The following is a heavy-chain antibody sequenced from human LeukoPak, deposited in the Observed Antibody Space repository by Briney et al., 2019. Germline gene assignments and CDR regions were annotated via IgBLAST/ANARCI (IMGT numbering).Heavy chain of an antibody. CDR1: GGSFSGYY. V-gene: IGHV4-34*01. CDR2: INHSGST. J-gene: IGHJ4*02. Sequence: PSETLSLTCAVYGGSFSGYYWSWIRQPPGKGLEWIGEINHSGSTNYNPSLKSRVTISVDTSKNQFSLKLSSVTAADTAVYYCARGEPTNYDFWSCYPGKYYFDYWGQGTLVTVSS. CDR3: ARGEPTNYDFWSCYPGKYYFDY. D-gene: IGHD3-3*01.